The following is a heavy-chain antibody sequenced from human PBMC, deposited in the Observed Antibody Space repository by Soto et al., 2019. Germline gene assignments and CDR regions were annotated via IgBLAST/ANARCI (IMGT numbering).Heavy chain of an antibody. J-gene: IGHJ6*02. CDR2: IYYSGST. Sequence: PSETLSLTCTVSCGSISSYYWSWIRQPPGKGLEWIGYIYYSGSTNYNPSLKSRVTISVDTSKNQFSLKLSSVTAADTAVYYCAREGPQVDVGGSSYGMDVWGQGTTVTVSS. CDR3: AREGPQVDVGGSSYGMDV. V-gene: IGHV4-59*01. D-gene: IGHD3-3*01. CDR1: CGSISSYY.